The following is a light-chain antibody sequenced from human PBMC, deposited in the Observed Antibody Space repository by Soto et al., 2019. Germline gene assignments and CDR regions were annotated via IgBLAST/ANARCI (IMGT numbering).Light chain of an antibody. J-gene: IGKJ4*01. CDR2: GAS. V-gene: IGKV3-20*01. CDR3: QQYGSSPP. Sequence: EIVLTQSPGTLPLSPGERATLSCRASQSVSSGYLAWYQQKPGQAPRLLIYGASSRATGIPDRFSGSGSGTDFTLPISRLEPEDFAVCYCQQYGSSPPFGGGTKVEIK. CDR1: QSVSSGY.